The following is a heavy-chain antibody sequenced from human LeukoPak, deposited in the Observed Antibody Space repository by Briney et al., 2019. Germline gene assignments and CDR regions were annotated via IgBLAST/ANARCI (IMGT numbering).Heavy chain of an antibody. CDR3: ARGGITMIVVPSYDY. Sequence: ASVKVSCKASGYTFTSYGITWVRQAPGQGLEWMGWISAYNGNTNYAQKLQGRVTMTTDTSTSTAYMELRSLRSDDTAVYYCARGGITMIVVPSYDYWGQGTLVTVSS. D-gene: IGHD3-22*01. CDR1: GYTFTSYG. CDR2: ISAYNGNT. J-gene: IGHJ4*02. V-gene: IGHV1-18*01.